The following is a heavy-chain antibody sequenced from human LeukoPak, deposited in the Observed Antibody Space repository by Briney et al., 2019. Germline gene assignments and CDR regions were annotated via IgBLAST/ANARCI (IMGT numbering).Heavy chain of an antibody. CDR2: ISYDGSFQ. Sequence: GGSLRLSCAASGFTFSSYAMSWVRQAPGKGLECVAYISYDGSFQYHADSVKGRFTTSRDNSKDILYLQMNSLRVDDSATYYCVGEVGSRQMNSWGQGTLVTVSS. J-gene: IGHJ5*02. CDR3: VGEVGSRQMNS. V-gene: IGHV3-30-3*01. D-gene: IGHD1-26*01. CDR1: GFTFSSYA.